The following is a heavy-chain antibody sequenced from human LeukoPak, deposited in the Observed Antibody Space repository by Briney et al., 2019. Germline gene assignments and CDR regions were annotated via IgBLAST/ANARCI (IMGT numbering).Heavy chain of an antibody. CDR3: TRAQYSSSWSHYDY. J-gene: IGHJ4*02. Sequence: GGSLRLSCTASGFTFGDYAMSWFHQAPGKGLEWVGFIRSKAYGGTTEYAASVKGRFTISRDDSKSIAYLQMNSLKTEDTAVYYCTRAQYSSSWSHYDYWGQGTLVTVSS. CDR1: GFTFGDYA. V-gene: IGHV3-49*03. D-gene: IGHD6-13*01. CDR2: IRSKAYGGTT.